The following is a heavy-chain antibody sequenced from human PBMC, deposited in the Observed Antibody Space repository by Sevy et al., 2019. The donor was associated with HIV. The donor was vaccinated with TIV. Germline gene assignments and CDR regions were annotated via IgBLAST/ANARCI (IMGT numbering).Heavy chain of an antibody. CDR3: AKDRYYYGGRGYPADAFDI. V-gene: IGHV3-21*01. CDR1: GFTFSSYS. Sequence: GGSLRLSCAASGFTFSSYSMNWVRQAPGKGLEWVSSISSSSSYIYYADSVKGRFTISRDNAKNSLYLQMNSLRAEDTAVYYCAKDRYYYGGRGYPADAFDIWGQGTMVTVSS. J-gene: IGHJ3*02. CDR2: ISSSSSYI. D-gene: IGHD3-22*01.